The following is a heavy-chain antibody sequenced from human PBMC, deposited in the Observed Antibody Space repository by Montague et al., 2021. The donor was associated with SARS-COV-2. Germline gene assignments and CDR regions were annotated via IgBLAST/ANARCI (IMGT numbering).Heavy chain of an antibody. J-gene: IGHJ4*02. D-gene: IGHD1-26*01. CDR2: INHSGTTNS. CDR3: ARWDPQSLTSIGLRSKSARDY. Sequence: SETLSLTCAAYGGSFSGYYWSWIRQSPGPGLEWIAEINHSGTTNSNFNPSLRSRVTISVDTSKSQFSLKLSSVTAADTGVYYCARWDPQSLTSIGLRSKSARDYWGQGTLVTVSS. CDR1: GGSFSGYY. V-gene: IGHV4-34*01.